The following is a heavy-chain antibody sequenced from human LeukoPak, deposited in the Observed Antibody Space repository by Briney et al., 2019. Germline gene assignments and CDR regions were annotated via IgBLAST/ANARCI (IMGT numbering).Heavy chain of an antibody. CDR2: GSGDGDTK. V-gene: IGHV3-23*01. J-gene: IGHJ4*02. D-gene: IGHD5-24*01. Sequence: GLEWVATGSGDGDTKYSADSVRGRFKISRDNSKTTLSLQMKSLRAEDTAIYYCVKGGQEMATDPAGFFDSWGQGTLVTVSS. CDR3: VKGGQEMATDPAGFFDS.